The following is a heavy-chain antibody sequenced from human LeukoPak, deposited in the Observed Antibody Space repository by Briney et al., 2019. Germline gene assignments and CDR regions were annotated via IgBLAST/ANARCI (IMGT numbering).Heavy chain of an antibody. Sequence: ASVKVSCKASGYTFTSSALNWVRQAPGQGLEWMGWINTNTGNPTYAQGFTGRFVFSLDASVSTAYLHISSLEAEDAAIYYCATDLKKGDSGCFDYWGQGTLVTVSS. CDR1: GYTFTSSA. J-gene: IGHJ4*02. V-gene: IGHV7-4-1*02. CDR2: INTNTGNP. D-gene: IGHD6-19*01. CDR3: ATDLKKGDSGCFDY.